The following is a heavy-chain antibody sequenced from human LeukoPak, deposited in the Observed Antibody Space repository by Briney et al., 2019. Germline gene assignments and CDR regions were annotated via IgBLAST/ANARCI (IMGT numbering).Heavy chain of an antibody. Sequence: PGGSLRLSCADSGFTFSSHWMHWVRQAPGKGLVWVSRIKYDASSTSYADSVKGRFTISRDNAKNSLYLQMNSLRAEDTAVYYCAREWGAGGSYFDYWGQGTLVTVSS. CDR2: IKYDASST. CDR3: AREWGAGGSYFDY. J-gene: IGHJ4*02. D-gene: IGHD3-16*01. V-gene: IGHV3-74*01. CDR1: GFTFSSHW.